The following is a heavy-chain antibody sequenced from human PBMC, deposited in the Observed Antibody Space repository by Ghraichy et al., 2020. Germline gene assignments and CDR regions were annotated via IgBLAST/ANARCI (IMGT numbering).Heavy chain of an antibody. V-gene: IGHV4-34*01. D-gene: IGHD6-19*01. CDR3: ARGRRTHRSGCENGRYNCFDP. J-gene: IGHJ5*02. CDR1: GGSFSGYY. CDR2: INHSGST. Sequence: SETLSLTCAVYGGSFSGYYWSWIRHPPGKGLEWIWEINHSGSTNYNPSLTSRVPISVDTSKNQFSLTLSSVSAAATAVYDCARGRRTHRSGCENGRYNCFDPWGQGTPVTVSS.